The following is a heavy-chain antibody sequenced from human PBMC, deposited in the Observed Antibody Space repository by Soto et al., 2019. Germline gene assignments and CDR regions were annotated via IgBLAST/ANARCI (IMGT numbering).Heavy chain of an antibody. D-gene: IGHD3-22*01. CDR3: ARGLIYDSSGYYFDY. CDR2: INPSGGSK. CDR1: GYTFTSYY. Sequence: ASVKVSCKASGYTFTSYYMHWVRQAPGQGLEWMGIINPSGGSKRYAQKFQGRVTMTRDTSTSTVYMELSSLRSEDTAVYYCARGLIYDSSGYYFDYWGQGTLVTVSS. J-gene: IGHJ4*02. V-gene: IGHV1-46*01.